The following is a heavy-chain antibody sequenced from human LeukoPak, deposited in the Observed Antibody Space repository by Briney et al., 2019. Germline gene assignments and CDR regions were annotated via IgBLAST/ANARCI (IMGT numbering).Heavy chain of an antibody. CDR3: AREAPGYCSGGSCSNWFDP. CDR1: GYTFTGYY. D-gene: IGHD2-15*01. V-gene: IGHV1-2*04. CDR2: INPNSGGT. J-gene: IGHJ5*02. Sequence: ASVKVSCKASGYTFTGYYMHWVRQAPGQGLEWMGWINPNSGGTNYAQKFQGWVTMTRDTSISTAYMELSRLRSDDTAVYYCAREAPGYCSGGSCSNWFDPWGQGTLVPVSS.